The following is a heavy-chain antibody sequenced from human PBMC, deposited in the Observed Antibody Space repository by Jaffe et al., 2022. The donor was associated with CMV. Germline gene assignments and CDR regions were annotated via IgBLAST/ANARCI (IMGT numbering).Heavy chain of an antibody. CDR2: IYWDDDK. D-gene: IGHD3-22*01. CDR1: GFSLSTSGVG. CDR3: AHLTYYYDSSGYFQNSYYFDY. Sequence: QITLKESGPTLVKPTQTLTLTCTFSGFSLSTSGVGVGWIRQPPGKALEWLALIYWDDDKRYSPSLKSRLTITKDTSKNQVVLTMTNMDPVDTATYYCAHLTYYYDSSGYFQNSYYFDYWGQGTLVTVSS. V-gene: IGHV2-5*02. J-gene: IGHJ4*02.